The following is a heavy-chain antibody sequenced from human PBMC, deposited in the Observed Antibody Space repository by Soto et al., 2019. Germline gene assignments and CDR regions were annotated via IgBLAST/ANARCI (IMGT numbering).Heavy chain of an antibody. Sequence: PGGSLRLSCAASGLTFNNYDMTWVRQAPGKGLDWVSTISGSGGSTYYADSVKGRFTISRDNSKNTVYLQMNSLRVEATAVYYYARDPQQLIVSFDYWGQGTQVTVS. J-gene: IGHJ4*02. CDR1: GLTFNNYD. CDR3: ARDPQQLIVSFDY. V-gene: IGHV3-23*01. CDR2: ISGSGGST. D-gene: IGHD6-13*01.